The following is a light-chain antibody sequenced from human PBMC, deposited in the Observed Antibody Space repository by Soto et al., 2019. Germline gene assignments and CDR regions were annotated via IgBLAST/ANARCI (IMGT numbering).Light chain of an antibody. J-gene: IGKJ5*01. CDR3: QQSYRTPIT. Sequence: DIQLTQSPASLSASVGDTVTITCRASQSITSYLNWYQQKPGTGPKLPIWAAPSLQSGAPSRFSGSVSGTDFTLTISSLQPEDFATYYCQQSYRTPITFGQGTRLEI. CDR2: AAP. CDR1: QSITSY. V-gene: IGKV1-39*01.